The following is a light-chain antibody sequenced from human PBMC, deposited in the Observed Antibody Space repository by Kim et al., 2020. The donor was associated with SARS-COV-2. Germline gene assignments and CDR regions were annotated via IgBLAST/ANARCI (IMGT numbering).Light chain of an antibody. CDR3: NSRDKKSDRVL. J-gene: IGLJ3*02. CDR2: GKN. V-gene: IGLV3-19*01. CDR1: SLSASS. Sequence: SSELTQDPHVSVSLGQTVRITCQGDSLSASSPSWYQVKSGLAPLLVVYGKNRRPSGISDRFSAAGSGYTASLIISGAQAADEADYYCNSRDKKSDRVLFG.